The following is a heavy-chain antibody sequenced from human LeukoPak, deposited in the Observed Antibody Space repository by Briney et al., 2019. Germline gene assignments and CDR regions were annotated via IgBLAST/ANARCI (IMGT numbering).Heavy chain of an antibody. D-gene: IGHD2-2*01. CDR2: IWYDGSRK. CDR3: ARADCSSSSCPSKFDY. J-gene: IGHJ4*02. Sequence: GGSLRLSCVASGFIFSNYGLHWVRQAPGKGLEWVAVIWYDGSRKYYADSVKGRFTNSRDNSKNTLSLQMNSLRVEDTAVYYCARADCSSSSCPSKFDYWGQGTLVTVSS. CDR1: GFIFSNYG. V-gene: IGHV3-33*01.